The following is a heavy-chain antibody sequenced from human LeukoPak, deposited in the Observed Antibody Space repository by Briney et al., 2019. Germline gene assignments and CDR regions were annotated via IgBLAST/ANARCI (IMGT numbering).Heavy chain of an antibody. D-gene: IGHD3-10*01. CDR1: GFTFDDYA. Sequence: PGRSLRLSCAASGFTFDDYAMHWVRQAPGKGLEWVSGISWNSGGIGYADSVKGRFTISRDNAKNSLYLQMNSLRAEDTALYYCAKEGGSGGSGSYFFHWGQGTLVTVSS. CDR2: ISWNSGGI. J-gene: IGHJ4*02. CDR3: AKEGGSGGSGSYFFH. V-gene: IGHV3-9*01.